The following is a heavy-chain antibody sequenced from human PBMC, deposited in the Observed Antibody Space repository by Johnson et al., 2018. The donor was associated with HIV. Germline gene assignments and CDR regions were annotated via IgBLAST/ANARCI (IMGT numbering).Heavy chain of an antibody. CDR2: LFSGGTT. J-gene: IGHJ3*02. CDR1: GFSVSTYY. D-gene: IGHD3-22*01. Sequence: VQLVESGGGLVQPGGSLRLSCAASGFSVSTYYMSWVRQAPGRGLESVSVLFSGGTTYYADPVKRRFTISRDNYKNTLFLQMNSLRTEDKAVYYCAKVRVEAMIVVVSGRDALDIWSQGTMVTVSS. CDR3: AKVRVEAMIVVVSGRDALDI. V-gene: IGHV3-66*01.